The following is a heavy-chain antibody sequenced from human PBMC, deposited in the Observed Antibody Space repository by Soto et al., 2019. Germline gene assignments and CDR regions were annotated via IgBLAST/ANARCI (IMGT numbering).Heavy chain of an antibody. CDR2: IYYSGST. J-gene: IGHJ5*02. Sequence: PSETLSLTCTVSGGSISSYYWSWIRQPPGKGLEWIGYIYYSGSTNYNPSLKSRVTISVDTSKNQFSLKLSSVTAADTAVYYCASTPSQRGRYSRSLRFSPCGQGTLVTGSS. V-gene: IGHV4-59*08. CDR1: GGSISSYY. D-gene: IGHD6-13*01. CDR3: ASTPSQRGRYSRSLRFSP.